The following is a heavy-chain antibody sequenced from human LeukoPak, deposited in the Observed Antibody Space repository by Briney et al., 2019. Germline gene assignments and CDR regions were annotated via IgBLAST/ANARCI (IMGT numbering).Heavy chain of an antibody. D-gene: IGHD2-15*01. CDR2: MSSGGTYL. V-gene: IGHV3-21*04. J-gene: IGHJ4*02. Sequence: GGSLRLSCTASGFTFSSYAMTWVRRAPGKGLEWVSSMSSGGTYLYYADSVRGRFTISRDNAKNSLYLVMKSLGAEDTATYFCARDRPTGASRLFVVRWGQGTLVSVSS. CDR3: ARDRPTGASRLFVVR. CDR1: GFTFSSYA.